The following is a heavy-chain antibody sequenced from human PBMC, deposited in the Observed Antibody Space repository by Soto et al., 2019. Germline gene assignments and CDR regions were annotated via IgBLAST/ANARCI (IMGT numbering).Heavy chain of an antibody. Sequence: QVQLVQSGAEVKKPGSSVKVSCKASGGTFSCYAISWVRQAPGQGLECMGGIIPIFGTANYAQKFQGRVTITADKSTSTAYMELSSLRSEDTAVYYCARAHPPGDYYYYGMDVWGQGTTVTVSS. CDR3: ARAHPPGDYYYYGMDV. V-gene: IGHV1-69*06. CDR2: IIPIFGTA. D-gene: IGHD1-26*01. CDR1: GGTFSCYA. J-gene: IGHJ6*02.